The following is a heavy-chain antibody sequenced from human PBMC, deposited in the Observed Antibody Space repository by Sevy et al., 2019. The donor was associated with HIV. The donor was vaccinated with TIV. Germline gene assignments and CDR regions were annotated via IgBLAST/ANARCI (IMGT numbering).Heavy chain of an antibody. CDR1: GFTFSSYS. CDR3: ARDRDYGDYVWSLNWFDP. Sequence: GGSLRLSCAASGFTFSSYSMNWVRQAPGKGLEWVSSISSSSSYIYYADSVKGLFTISRDNAKNSLYLQMNSLRAEDTAVYYCARDRDYGDYVWSLNWFDPWGQGTLVTVSS. D-gene: IGHD4-17*01. J-gene: IGHJ5*02. V-gene: IGHV3-21*01. CDR2: ISSSSSYI.